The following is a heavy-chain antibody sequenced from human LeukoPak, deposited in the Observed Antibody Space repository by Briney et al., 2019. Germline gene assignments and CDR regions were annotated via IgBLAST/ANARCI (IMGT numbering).Heavy chain of an antibody. V-gene: IGHV3-23*01. D-gene: IGHD3-9*01. CDR2: ISGSGGST. CDR3: ARRGDDILTGYYAFDI. Sequence: GGSLRLSCAASGFTFSSYSMNWVRQAPGKGLEWVSAISGSGGSTYYADSVKGRFTISRDNSKNTLYLQMNSLRAEDTAVYYCARRGDDILTGYYAFDIWGQGTMVTVSS. CDR1: GFTFSSYS. J-gene: IGHJ3*02.